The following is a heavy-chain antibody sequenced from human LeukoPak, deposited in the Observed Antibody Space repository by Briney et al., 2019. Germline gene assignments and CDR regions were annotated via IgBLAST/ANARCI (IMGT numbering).Heavy chain of an antibody. CDR3: ARGAIKAIAAAGIDG. Sequence: SETLSLTCTVSGGSISSYYWSWIRQPPGKGLEWIGYIYYSGSTNYNPSLKSRVTISVDTSKNQFSLKLSSVTAADTAVYYCARGAIKAIAAAGIDGWGQGTLVTVSS. J-gene: IGHJ4*02. D-gene: IGHD6-13*01. CDR1: GGSISSYY. CDR2: IYYSGST. V-gene: IGHV4-59*01.